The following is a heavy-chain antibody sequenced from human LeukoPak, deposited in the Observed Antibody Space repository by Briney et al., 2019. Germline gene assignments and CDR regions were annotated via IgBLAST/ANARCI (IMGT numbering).Heavy chain of an antibody. Sequence: PGGSLRLSCAASGFNFSSYWIHWVRQAPGKGLVWVSRINSDVSSTTYADSGKGRFTISRDNAKNTLYLQMNSLRAEDTAVYYCAREDGDYYYGMDVWGQGTTVTVSS. CDR2: INSDVSST. D-gene: IGHD3-3*01. CDR1: GFNFSSYW. J-gene: IGHJ6*02. CDR3: AREDGDYYYGMDV. V-gene: IGHV3-74*01.